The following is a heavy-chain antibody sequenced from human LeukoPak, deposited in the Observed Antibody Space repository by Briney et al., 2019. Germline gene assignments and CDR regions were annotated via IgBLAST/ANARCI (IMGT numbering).Heavy chain of an antibody. J-gene: IGHJ4*02. V-gene: IGHV4-59*12. Sequence: SETLSLTCTVSGGSISSYYWSWIRQPPGKGLEWIGSIYHSGSTYYNPSLKSRVTISVDTSKNQFSLKLSSVTAADTAVYYCARDVNYCSGGSCYYYFDYWGQGTLVTVSS. CDR3: ARDVNYCSGGSCYYYFDY. CDR1: GGSISSYY. CDR2: IYHSGST. D-gene: IGHD2-15*01.